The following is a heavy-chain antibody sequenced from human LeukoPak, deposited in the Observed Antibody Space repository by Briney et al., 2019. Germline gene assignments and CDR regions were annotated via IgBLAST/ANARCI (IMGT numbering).Heavy chain of an antibody. CDR3: XXXXXXXXXXSXXAXY. Sequence: SLXXSXXXSGFSFSSYSMNWVRQAPGKGLEWVSSISSTSRSSYIFYAESVKGRFTISRDNTKNSLFLQMNSLVAEDTAVXXXXXXXXXXXXXSXXAXYWGQGXLXTVSS. J-gene: IGHJ4*02. D-gene: IGHD2-2*01. CDR2: ISSTSRSSYI. CDR1: GFSFSSYS. V-gene: IGHV3-21*01.